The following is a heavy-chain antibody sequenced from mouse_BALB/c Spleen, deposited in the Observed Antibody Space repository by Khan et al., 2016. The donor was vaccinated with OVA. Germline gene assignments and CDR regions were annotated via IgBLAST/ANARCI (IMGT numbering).Heavy chain of an antibody. Sequence: EVQLQESGPGLVKPSQSLSLTCTVTGYSITSDYAWNWIRQFPGNKLEWMGYISSSGNTNYNPSLRSRISITRDTSKNQFFLQLNSVTTEDTATYYCARVYGGDFDYWGQGTTLTVSS. CDR2: ISSSGNT. D-gene: IGHD1-1*01. J-gene: IGHJ2*01. CDR3: ARVYGGDFDY. CDR1: GYSITSDYA. V-gene: IGHV3-2*02.